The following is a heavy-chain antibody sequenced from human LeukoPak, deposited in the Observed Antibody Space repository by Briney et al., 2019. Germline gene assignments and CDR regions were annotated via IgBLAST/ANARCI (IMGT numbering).Heavy chain of an antibody. J-gene: IGHJ3*02. CDR2: IYIGGST. CDR3: ARGPRMVAMNGYAFDI. V-gene: IGHV4-4*07. CDR1: GGSISSYY. Sequence: SETLSLTCIVSGGSISSYYWNWIRQSAGKGLEWIGRIYIGGSTSYNPSLKSRVTMSVDTSKIQFSLDLTSVTAADTAMYYCARGPRMVAMNGYAFDIWGPGTTVIVSS. D-gene: IGHD2-2*01.